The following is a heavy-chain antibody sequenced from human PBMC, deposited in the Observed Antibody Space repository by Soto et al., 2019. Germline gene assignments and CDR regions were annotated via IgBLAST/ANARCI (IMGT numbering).Heavy chain of an antibody. V-gene: IGHV3-23*01. J-gene: IGHJ4*02. CDR3: AKDRYGDYGGIDY. CDR2: ITGSGGST. D-gene: IGHD4-17*01. CDR1: GFTFSTYA. Sequence: EVQLLESGGGLVQPGGSLRLSCAASGFTFSTYAMIWVRQAPGKGLEWVSVITGSGGSTYYADSVKGRFTISRDPXKNTLYLQMNSLRAEDTAVDYCAKDRYGDYGGIDYWGQGTMVTVSS.